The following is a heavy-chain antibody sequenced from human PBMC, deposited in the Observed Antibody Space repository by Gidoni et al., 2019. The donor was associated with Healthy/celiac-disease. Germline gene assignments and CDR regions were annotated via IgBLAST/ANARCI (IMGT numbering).Heavy chain of an antibody. V-gene: IGHV3-11*01. D-gene: IGHD4-17*01. Sequence: QVQLVESGGGLVKPGGSLRLSCAASGFPFSDYDMSWTRQAPGKGLEGVSYISSSGSTIYYADSVKGRFTISRDNAKNSLYLQMNSLRAEDTAVYYCARERWAGTDAFDIWGQGTMVTVSS. J-gene: IGHJ3*02. CDR1: GFPFSDYD. CDR3: ARERWAGTDAFDI. CDR2: ISSSGSTI.